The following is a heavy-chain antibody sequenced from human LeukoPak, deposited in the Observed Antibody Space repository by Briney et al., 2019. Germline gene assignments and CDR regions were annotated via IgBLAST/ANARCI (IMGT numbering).Heavy chain of an antibody. D-gene: IGHD3-16*01. CDR2: ISSSSSYI. CDR3: ARGGGEVDY. CDR1: GFTFSSYS. V-gene: IGHV3-21*01. Sequence: GGSLRLSCAASGFTFSSYSMNWVRQAPGKGLEWVSFISSSSSYIYYADSVKGRFTISRDNAKNSLYLQMNSLRAEDTAVFYCARGGGEVDYWGQGTLVTVSS. J-gene: IGHJ4*02.